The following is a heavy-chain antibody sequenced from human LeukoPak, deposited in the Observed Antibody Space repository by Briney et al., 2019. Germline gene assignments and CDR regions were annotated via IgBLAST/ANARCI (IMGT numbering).Heavy chain of an antibody. Sequence: GGSLRLSCAASGFTFSNYAMSWVRQAPGKGLEWVSAIAYVDDSTYYADSVKGRFTISRDNSKRTLYLQMNSLTAGDTAVYYCARKKQWQAKEDFWGQGTLVTVSS. CDR3: ARKKQWQAKEDF. V-gene: IGHV3-23*01. D-gene: IGHD6-19*01. J-gene: IGHJ4*02. CDR2: IAYVDDST. CDR1: GFTFSNYA.